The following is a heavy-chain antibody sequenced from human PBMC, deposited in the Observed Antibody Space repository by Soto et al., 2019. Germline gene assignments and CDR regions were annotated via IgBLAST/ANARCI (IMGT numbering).Heavy chain of an antibody. D-gene: IGHD3-3*01. CDR2: ISGSGGST. Sequence: EVQLLESGGGLVQPGGSLRLSCEASGFTFSSYAMSWVRQAPGKGLEWISGISGSGGSTYYADSVKGRFTVSRDNSKNTLYLQTNCLRAEDTAVYYCAKSVEWLFHYYYGMDVWGQGTTVTVSS. J-gene: IGHJ6*02. CDR3: AKSVEWLFHYYYGMDV. CDR1: GFTFSSYA. V-gene: IGHV3-23*01.